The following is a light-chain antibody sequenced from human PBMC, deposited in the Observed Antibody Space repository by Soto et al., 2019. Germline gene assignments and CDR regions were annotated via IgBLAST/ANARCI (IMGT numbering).Light chain of an antibody. V-gene: IGKV3-15*01. J-gene: IGKJ2*01. CDR3: QQGHSWPLT. CDR2: GAS. Sequence: EIVMTQSPATLSLSPGERAALSCRARQSINSELAWYQQKPGQPPRLLIYGASTRATGVPARFTGSESGSEFTLTISGLESEDFALYYCQQGHSWPLTFGQGTRLEI. CDR1: QSINSE.